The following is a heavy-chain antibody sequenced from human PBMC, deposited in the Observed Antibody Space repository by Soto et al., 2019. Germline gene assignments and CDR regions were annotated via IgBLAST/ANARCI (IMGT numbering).Heavy chain of an antibody. D-gene: IGHD3-9*01. Sequence: EVQLVESGGGLVKPGGSLRLSCAASGFTFSNAWMSWVRQAPGKGLEWVGRIKSKTDGGTTDYAAPVKGRFTISRDDSKNTLYLQMNRLKTEDTAVYYCITDSELRYFDWLIDDEWGQGTLVTVSS. CDR1: GFTFSNAW. V-gene: IGHV3-15*01. CDR3: ITDSELRYFDWLIDDE. J-gene: IGHJ4*02. CDR2: IKSKTDGGTT.